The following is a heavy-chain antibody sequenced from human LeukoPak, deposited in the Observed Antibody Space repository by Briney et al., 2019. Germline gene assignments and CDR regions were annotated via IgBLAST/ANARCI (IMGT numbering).Heavy chain of an antibody. V-gene: IGHV3-30-3*01. D-gene: IGHD3-3*01. CDR2: ISYDGSNK. CDR1: GFTFSSYA. J-gene: IGHJ5*02. CDR3: ARGRVRDFWSGYYQYNWFDP. Sequence: QPGGSLRLSCAASGFTFSSYAMHWVRQAPGKGLEWVAVISYDGSNKYYADSVKGRFTISRDNSKNTLYLQMNSLRAEDAAVYYCARGRVRDFWSGYYQYNWFDPWGQGTLVTVSS.